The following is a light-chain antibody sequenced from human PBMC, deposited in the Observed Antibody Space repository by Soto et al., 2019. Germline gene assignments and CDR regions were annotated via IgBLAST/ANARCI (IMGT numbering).Light chain of an antibody. J-gene: IGKJ4*01. V-gene: IGKV4-1*01. CDR3: QQYGSSRALT. Sequence: DIVMTQSPDSLAVSLGERATINCKSSQSVLYSSNNKNYLAWYQQKPGQPPKLLIYWASTRESGVPDRFSGSGSGTDFTLTISRLEPEDFAVYYCQQYGSSRALTFGGGTKVDIK. CDR1: QSVLYSSNNKNY. CDR2: WAS.